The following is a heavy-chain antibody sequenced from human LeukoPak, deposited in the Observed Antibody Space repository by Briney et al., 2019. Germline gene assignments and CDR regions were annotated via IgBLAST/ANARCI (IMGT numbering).Heavy chain of an antibody. CDR1: GYTFTSYG. J-gene: IGHJ4*02. V-gene: IGHV1-18*01. D-gene: IGHD6-13*01. CDR2: ISAYNGNT. CDR3: ARDGPGIAAAGTFDY. Sequence: ASVKVSCKASGYTFTSYGISWVRQAPGQGLEWMGWISAYNGNTNYAQKLQGRVTTTTDTSTSTAYMELRSLRSDDTAVYYCARDGPGIAAAGTFDYWGQGTLVTVSS.